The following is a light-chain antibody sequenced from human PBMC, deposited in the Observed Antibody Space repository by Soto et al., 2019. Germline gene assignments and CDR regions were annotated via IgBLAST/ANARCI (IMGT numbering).Light chain of an antibody. CDR1: QSISSY. CDR2: GAS. V-gene: IGKV1-39*01. J-gene: IGKJ1*01. CDR3: QQSYSNPRT. Sequence: DIHMTQSPSSLSASVGDRVTITCRASQSISSYLYWYQQKPGKAPKLLIYGASSLHSGVPSRFGGSGSGTDFTLTISSLQPEDFATYFCQQSYSNPRTFGQGTKV.